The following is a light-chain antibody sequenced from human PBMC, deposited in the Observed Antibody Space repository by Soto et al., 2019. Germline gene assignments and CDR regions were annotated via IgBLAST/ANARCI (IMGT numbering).Light chain of an antibody. CDR1: SSDVGGSNY. Sequence: QSALTQPASVSGSPGQSITISCTGTSSDVGGSNYVSWYQQHPGKAPKLMIYDVNNRPSGVSNRFSGSKSGNTASLTISGLQAEDEADYYCGSYTSSSPLYVFGTGTKVTVL. CDR3: GSYTSSSPLYV. V-gene: IGLV2-14*01. CDR2: DVN. J-gene: IGLJ1*01.